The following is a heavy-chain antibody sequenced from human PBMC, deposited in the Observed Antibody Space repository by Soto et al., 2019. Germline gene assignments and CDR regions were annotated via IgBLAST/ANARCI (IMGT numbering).Heavy chain of an antibody. V-gene: IGHV3-33*01. CDR3: ARDRYSSGWYDLDY. CDR1: GFTFSSYG. D-gene: IGHD6-19*01. Sequence: QVQLVESGGGVVQPGRSLRLSCAASGFTFSSYGMHWVRQAPGKGLEWVAVIWYDGGNKYYADSVKGRFTISRDNSENTLFLQRISLRAEDTAVYYCARDRYSSGWYDLDYWGQGTLVTVSS. CDR2: IWYDGGNK. J-gene: IGHJ4*02.